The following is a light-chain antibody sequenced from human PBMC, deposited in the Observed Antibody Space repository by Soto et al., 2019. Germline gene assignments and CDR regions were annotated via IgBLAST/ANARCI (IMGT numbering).Light chain of an antibody. V-gene: IGLV2-8*01. CDR3: SSYAGNNNLV. J-gene: IGLJ3*02. CDR1: SSDVGGYNY. CDR2: EVS. Sequence: QSALTQPPSASGSPGQSVTISCTGTSSDVGGYNYVSWYQQHPGKAPKLVIYEVSKRPSGVPDRFSGSKSCNTASLTVSGLQAEDEADYYCSSYAGNNNLVFGGGTKLTVL.